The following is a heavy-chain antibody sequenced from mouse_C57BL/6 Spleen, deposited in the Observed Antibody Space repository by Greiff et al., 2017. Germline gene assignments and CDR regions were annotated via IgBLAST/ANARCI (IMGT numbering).Heavy chain of an antibody. J-gene: IGHJ4*01. CDR1: GYTFTSYW. V-gene: IGHV1-64*01. Sequence: QVQLQQPGAELVKPGASVKLSCKASGYTFTSYWMHWVKQRPGQGLEWIGMIHPNSGSTNYNEKFKSKATLTIDKSSSTAYMQLSSLTSEDSAVYYCARSSYDGYAMDDWGQGTSVTVSS. D-gene: IGHD2-3*01. CDR3: ARSSYDGYAMDD. CDR2: IHPNSGST.